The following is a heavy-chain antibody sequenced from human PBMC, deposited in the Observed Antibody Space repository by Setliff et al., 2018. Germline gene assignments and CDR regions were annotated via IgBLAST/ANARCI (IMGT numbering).Heavy chain of an antibody. CDR1: GHTFISYT. V-gene: IGHV7-4-1*02. CDR3: AREGYTYGPAYYFDY. D-gene: IGHD5-18*01. CDR2: INTNTGNP. Sequence: ASVKVSCKASGHTFISYTMNWVRQAPGQGLEWMGWINTNTGNPTYAQGFTGRFVFSLDTSVSTTYLQISSLKAEDTAVYYCAREGYTYGPAYYFDYWGQGTLVTSPQ. J-gene: IGHJ4*02.